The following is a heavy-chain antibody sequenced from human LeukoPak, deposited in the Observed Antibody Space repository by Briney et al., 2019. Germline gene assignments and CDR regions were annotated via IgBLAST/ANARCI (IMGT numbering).Heavy chain of an antibody. CDR2: ISYDGSNK. D-gene: IGHD2-2*01. CDR1: GFTFSSYG. CDR3: AKDGDIVVVPAASGIDY. J-gene: IGHJ4*02. V-gene: IGHV3-30*18. Sequence: GGSLRLSCAASGFTFSSYGMHWVRQAPGKGLEWVAVISYDGSNKYYADSVKGRFTISRDNSKNTLYLQMNSLRAEDTAVYYCAKDGDIVVVPAASGIDYWGQGTLATVSS.